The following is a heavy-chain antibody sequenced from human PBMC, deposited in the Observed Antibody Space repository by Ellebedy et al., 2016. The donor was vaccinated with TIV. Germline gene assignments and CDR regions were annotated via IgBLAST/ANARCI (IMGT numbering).Heavy chain of an antibody. V-gene: IGHV3-7*03. CDR2: IKQDGSEQ. Sequence: PGGSLRLSCAASGFTFSTYWMHWVRQTPGKGLEWVANIKQDGSEQYYVASVKGRFTISRDNAKDSLYLQMDSLRAEDTAVYYCARGVRGVSYYYYATDVWGQGTTVTVSS. D-gene: IGHD3-10*01. J-gene: IGHJ6*02. CDR3: ARGVRGVSYYYYATDV. CDR1: GFTFSTYW.